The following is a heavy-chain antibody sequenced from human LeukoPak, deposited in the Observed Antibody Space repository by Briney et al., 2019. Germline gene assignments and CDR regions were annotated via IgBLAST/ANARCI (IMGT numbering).Heavy chain of an antibody. V-gene: IGHV3-30*02. CDR3: AKGRGWEASYYYYYMDV. D-gene: IGHD1-26*01. Sequence: PGGTLRLSCAASGFTFSNYGIAWVRQAPGKGLEWVAFIRYDGSNKYYTDSVKGRFTISRDNSKNTLYLQMNSLRAEDTAVYYCAKGRGWEASYYYYYMDVWGKGTTVTISS. CDR1: GFTFSNYG. J-gene: IGHJ6*03. CDR2: IRYDGSNK.